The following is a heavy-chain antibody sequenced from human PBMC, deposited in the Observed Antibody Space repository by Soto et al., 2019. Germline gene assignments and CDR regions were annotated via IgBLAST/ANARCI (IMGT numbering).Heavy chain of an antibody. Sequence: EVQLVESGGGLVQPGGSLRLSCAASGFTVSSNYMSWVRQAPGKGLEWVSVIYSGGSTYYADSVKGRFTISRDNSKSTLYLQMNSLRAEDTAVYYCARDGAGQWLVGEGYYYFDYWGQGTLVTVSS. V-gene: IGHV3-66*01. CDR3: ARDGAGQWLVGEGYYYFDY. J-gene: IGHJ4*02. CDR2: IYSGGST. CDR1: GFTVSSNY. D-gene: IGHD6-19*01.